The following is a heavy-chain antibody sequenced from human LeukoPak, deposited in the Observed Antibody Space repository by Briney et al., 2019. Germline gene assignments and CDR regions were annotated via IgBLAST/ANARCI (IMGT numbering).Heavy chain of an antibody. CDR3: ARAHYYDSSGLVDY. CDR1: GYTFTSYD. CDR2: MNPNSGNT. Sequence: GASVKVSCKASGYTFTSYDINWVRQATGQGLEWMGWMNPNSGNTGYAQKFQGRVTITRNTSISTAYMELSSLRSEDTAVYYCARAHYYDSSGLVDYWGQGTLVTVSS. D-gene: IGHD3-22*01. J-gene: IGHJ4*02. V-gene: IGHV1-8*03.